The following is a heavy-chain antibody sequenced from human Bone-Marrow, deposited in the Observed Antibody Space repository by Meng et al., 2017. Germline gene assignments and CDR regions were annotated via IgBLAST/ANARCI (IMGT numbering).Heavy chain of an antibody. V-gene: IGHV3-23*01. J-gene: IGHJ4*02. CDR1: GFTFSSYA. D-gene: IGHD1-26*01. CDR2: ISDIGVNT. Sequence: GESLKISYAASGFTFSSYAMSWVRQAPGKGLEWVSTISDIGVNTYYADSVKGRFTISRDDSKNTLYLQMNSLRAEDTAVYYCAKLALGVVGAPDHFDYWGQGTLVTVSS. CDR3: AKLALGVVGAPDHFDY.